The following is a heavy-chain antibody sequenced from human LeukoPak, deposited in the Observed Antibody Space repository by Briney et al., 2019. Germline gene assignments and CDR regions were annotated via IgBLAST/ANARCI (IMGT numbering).Heavy chain of an antibody. D-gene: IGHD1-26*01. CDR2: LYSGDSDT. CDR3: ARHGLGGSGSYSRY. J-gene: IGHJ4*02. CDR1: GYSFTTYW. V-gene: IGHV5-51*01. Sequence: GESLKISCKGSGYSFTTYWIGWVRQMPGKGLEWMGILYSGDSDTTYSPAFQGQVTTSVDKSVNPAYLQWSSLKPSDTAVYYCARHGLGGSGSYSRYWGQGTLVTVSS.